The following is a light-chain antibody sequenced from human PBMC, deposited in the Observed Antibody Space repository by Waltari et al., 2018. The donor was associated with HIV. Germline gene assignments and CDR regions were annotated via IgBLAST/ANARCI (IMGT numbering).Light chain of an antibody. CDR1: SSTTGAGYD. CDR2: GNT. Sequence: QPVLTQPPSVSGAPGQRVTISCPGRSSTTGAGYDVNWFQQLPGTAPKLLIYGNTNRPSGVPDRFSGSKSGTSASLAITGLQAEDEGDYYCQSYDSGLSAYVFGTGTKVTVL. V-gene: IGLV1-40*01. J-gene: IGLJ1*01. CDR3: QSYDSGLSAYV.